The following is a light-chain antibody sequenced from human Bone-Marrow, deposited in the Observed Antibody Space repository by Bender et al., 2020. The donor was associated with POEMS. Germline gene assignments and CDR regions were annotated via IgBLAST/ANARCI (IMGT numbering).Light chain of an antibody. Sequence: QSVVNQPLPLSEAPRQRVTISCSGSSSNIGNHGVNWDQQLPGEAPKLLIYYDDLLTLGVSDRISASKSGTSASLAISELQSEDEALYCCSAWDDSLSGWVFGGGTKLTVL. V-gene: IGLV1-36*01. J-gene: IGLJ3*02. CDR2: YDD. CDR1: SSNIGNHG. CDR3: SAWDDSLSGWV.